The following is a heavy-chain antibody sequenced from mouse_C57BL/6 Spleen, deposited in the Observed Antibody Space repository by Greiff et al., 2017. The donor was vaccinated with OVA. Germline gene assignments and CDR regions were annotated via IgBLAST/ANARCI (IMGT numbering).Heavy chain of an antibody. CDR1: GYTFTSYW. J-gene: IGHJ3*01. Sequence: EVQLQQSGTVLARPGASVKMSCKTSGYTFTSYWMHWVKQRPGQGLEWIGTIYPGNSDTSYNQKFKGKAKLTAVTSASTAYMELSSLTNEDSAVYYGTRGYDDEGFAYWGQGTLVTVSA. CDR2: IYPGNSDT. D-gene: IGHD2-2*01. CDR3: TRGYDDEGFAY. V-gene: IGHV1-5*01.